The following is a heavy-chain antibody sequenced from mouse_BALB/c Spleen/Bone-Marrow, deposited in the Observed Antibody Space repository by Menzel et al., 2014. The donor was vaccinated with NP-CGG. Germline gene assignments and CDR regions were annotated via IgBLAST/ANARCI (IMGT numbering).Heavy chain of an antibody. Sequence: VQLQQSGPELVMPGASVKISCKPSGYTFTDYTLHWVKQSHGKSLEWIGGVNPNIGCTSYNQKFKDKASLTVNKSSTTAYMELRSLTSEDSAVYYCARGRWYYWGQGTTLTVSS. J-gene: IGHJ2*01. V-gene: IGHV1-22*01. CDR1: GYTFTDYT. CDR3: ARGRWYY. CDR2: VNPNIGCT. D-gene: IGHD2-3*01.